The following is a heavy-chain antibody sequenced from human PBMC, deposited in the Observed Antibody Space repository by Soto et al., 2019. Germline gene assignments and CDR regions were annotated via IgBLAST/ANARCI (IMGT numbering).Heavy chain of an antibody. D-gene: IGHD3-22*01. Sequence: QLQLQESGPGLVKPSETLSLTCTVSGGSISSSSYYWGWIRQPPGKGLEWIGSIYYSGSTYYNLSLKSRVTISVDTSKNQFSLKLSSVTAADTAVYYCALDYDLVGNWFDPWGQGTLVTVSS. CDR1: GGSISSSSYY. CDR2: IYYSGST. J-gene: IGHJ5*02. CDR3: ALDYDLVGNWFDP. V-gene: IGHV4-39*01.